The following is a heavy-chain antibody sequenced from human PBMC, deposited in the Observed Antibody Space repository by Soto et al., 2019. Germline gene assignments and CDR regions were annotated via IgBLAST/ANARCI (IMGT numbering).Heavy chain of an antibody. J-gene: IGHJ3*02. CDR3: ARPYSGSYWAAFDI. CDR1: GGSIASDY. CDR2: IYYSGSS. D-gene: IGHD1-26*01. Sequence: PSEPLSLTCTVSGGSIASDYWSWSRQRPGKGLEWIGYIYYSGSSNYNPSLRSRVTMSLDTSKNQFSLKLSSVTAADTAVYYCARPYSGSYWAAFDIWGQGKMVTGSS. V-gene: IGHV4-59*01.